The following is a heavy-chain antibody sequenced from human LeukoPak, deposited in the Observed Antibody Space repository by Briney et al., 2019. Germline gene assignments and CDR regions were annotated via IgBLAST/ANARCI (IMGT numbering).Heavy chain of an antibody. D-gene: IGHD2-15*01. CDR1: GYTFTGYY. V-gene: IGHV1-2*06. CDR2: INPNSGGT. J-gene: IGHJ5*02. CDR3: ARGYCSGGSCYSVENWFDP. Sequence: GASVKVSCKAAGYTFTGYYMFWVRQAPGQGLEWMGRINPNSGGTNYAQKFQGRVTMTRDTSISTAYMELSRLRSDDTAVYYCARGYCSGGSCYSVENWFDPWGQGTLFTVSS.